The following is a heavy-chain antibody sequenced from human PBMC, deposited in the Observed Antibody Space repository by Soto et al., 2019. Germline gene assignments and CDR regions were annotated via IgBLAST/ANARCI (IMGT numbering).Heavy chain of an antibody. J-gene: IGHJ6*02. CDR2: ISYDGRNE. CDR1: GFMFDTYA. D-gene: IGHD3-16*01. Sequence: QVQLVESGGGVVQPGRSRRLSCAVSGFMFDTYAMHWVRQAPGKGLEWVAAISYDGRNEYYEDSVKGRFSISRDDSKNTLYPQMNSLRSEDTAVYYCGRDSYGMDVWGQGTTVTVSS. CDR3: GRDSYGMDV. V-gene: IGHV3-30*04.